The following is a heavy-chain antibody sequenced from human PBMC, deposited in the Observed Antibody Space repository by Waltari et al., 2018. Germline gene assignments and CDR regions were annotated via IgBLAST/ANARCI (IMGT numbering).Heavy chain of an antibody. CDR2: IRGSGGRT. J-gene: IGHJ6*02. CDR1: GFTFSSYA. V-gene: IGHV3-23*01. Sequence: EVQLLESGGGLVQPGGSLRLSCAASGFTFSSYAMSWVRQAPGKGLEWVSAIRGSGGRTYYADSVKGRLTISRDNSKNTRYLQMNSLRAEETAVYYCAKDYEGIYYYGMDVWGQGTTVTVSS. D-gene: IGHD5-12*01. CDR3: AKDYEGIYYYGMDV.